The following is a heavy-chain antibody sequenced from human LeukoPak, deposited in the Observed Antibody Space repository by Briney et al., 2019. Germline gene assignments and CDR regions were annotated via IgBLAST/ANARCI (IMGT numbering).Heavy chain of an antibody. J-gene: IGHJ3*01. CDR1: GFTFDDYG. CDR2: INWNGGNT. CDR3: SAGEGYYDSSDYYSAWAFNV. D-gene: IGHD3-22*01. Sequence: GGSLRLSCAASGFTFDDYGMSWVRQAPGKGLEWVSAINWNGGNTAYADSMKGRFTISRDNAKNSLYLQMNSLRAEDTAVYYCSAGEGYYDSSDYYSAWAFNVWGQGTMVTVSS. V-gene: IGHV3-20*04.